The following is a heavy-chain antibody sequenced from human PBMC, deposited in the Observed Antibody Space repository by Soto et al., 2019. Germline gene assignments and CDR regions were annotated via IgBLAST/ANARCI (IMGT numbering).Heavy chain of an antibody. CDR1: GGTFSSYA. D-gene: IGHD3-22*01. J-gene: IGHJ3*02. CDR2: IIPIFGTA. CDR3: ARDQTYYDSSGYYPDAFDI. V-gene: IGHV1-69*06. Sequence: SVTGACKASGGTFSSYAISWVRQAPGQGLEWMGGIIPIFGTANYAQKFQGRVTITADKSTSTAYMELSSLRSEDTAVYYCARDQTYYDSSGYYPDAFDIWGQGTMVTFSS.